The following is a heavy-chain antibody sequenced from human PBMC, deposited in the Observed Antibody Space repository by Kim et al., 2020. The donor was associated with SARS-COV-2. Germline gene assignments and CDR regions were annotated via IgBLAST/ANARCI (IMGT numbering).Heavy chain of an antibody. CDR3: ARNSLVRGVISP. Sequence: NYNPSLKSRVTISVDKSKNQFSLKLSSVTAADTAVYYCARNSLVRGVISPWGQGTLVTVSS. D-gene: IGHD3-10*01. V-gene: IGHV4-4*02. J-gene: IGHJ5*02.